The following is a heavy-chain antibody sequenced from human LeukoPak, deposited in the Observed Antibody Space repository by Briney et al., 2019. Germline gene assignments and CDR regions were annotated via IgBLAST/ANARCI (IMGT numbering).Heavy chain of an antibody. J-gene: IGHJ6*02. CDR3: ARGGRGDYGSGSYYNYGMDV. D-gene: IGHD3-10*01. CDR2: ISSSAATI. V-gene: IGHV3-48*01. CDR1: GFTFSGYS. Sequence: GGSLRLSCAASGFTFSGYSLSWVRQAPGKGLEWVSYISSSAATIYYADSVKGRFTIPRDSAKNSLYLQMNSLRVEDTALYYCARGGRGDYGSGSYYNYGMDVWGQGTTVTVSS.